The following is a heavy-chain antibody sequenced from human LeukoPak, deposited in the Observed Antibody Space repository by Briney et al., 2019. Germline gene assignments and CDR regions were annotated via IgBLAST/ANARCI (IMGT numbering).Heavy chain of an antibody. D-gene: IGHD3-3*01. Sequence: PSETLSLTCTVSGGSISSHYWSWIRQPPGKGLEWIGYIYYSGSTNYNPSLKSRVTISVDTSKNQFSLKLSSVTTADTAVYCCARDRGDFWSGYYPSYYYYYMDVWGKGTTVTVSS. J-gene: IGHJ6*03. CDR2: IYYSGST. V-gene: IGHV4-59*11. CDR1: GGSISSHY. CDR3: ARDRGDFWSGYYPSYYYYYMDV.